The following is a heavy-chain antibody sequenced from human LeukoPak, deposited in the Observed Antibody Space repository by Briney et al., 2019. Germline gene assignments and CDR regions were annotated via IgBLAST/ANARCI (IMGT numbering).Heavy chain of an antibody. D-gene: IGHD2-2*01. J-gene: IGHJ6*02. Sequence: ASVKVSCKASGGTFSSYGISWVRQAPGQGLEWMGWISAYNGNTNYAQKLQGRVTMTTDTSTSTAYMELRSLRSDDTAVYYCARTQDIVVVPAAMADYYYYYGMDVWGQGTTVTVSS. CDR3: ARTQDIVVVPAAMADYYYYYGMDV. CDR1: GGTFSSYG. CDR2: ISAYNGNT. V-gene: IGHV1-18*01.